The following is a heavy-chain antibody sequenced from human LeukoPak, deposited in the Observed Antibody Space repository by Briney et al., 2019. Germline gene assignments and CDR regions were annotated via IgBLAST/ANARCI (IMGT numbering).Heavy chain of an antibody. J-gene: IGHJ3*02. CDR1: GYTFTSYG. CDR2: IRVYNGNT. CDR3: ARDKRGAFDI. D-gene: IGHD3-10*01. V-gene: IGHV1-18*01. Sequence: ASVKVSCKASGYTFTSYGISWVRQAPGRGLEWMGWIRVYNGNTDYSQNFQGRVTLTTDTSTSTAYMELRSLRADDTAVYYCARDKRGAFDIWGQGTMISVSS.